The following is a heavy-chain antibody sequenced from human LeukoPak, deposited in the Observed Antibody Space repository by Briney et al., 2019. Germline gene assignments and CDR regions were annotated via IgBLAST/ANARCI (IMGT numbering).Heavy chain of an antibody. V-gene: IGHV6-1*01. D-gene: IGHD6-19*01. CDR1: GDSVSSNSAA. J-gene: IGHJ4*02. Sequence: SQTLSLTCAISGDSVSSNSAAWNWIRQSPSRGLEWLGRTYYRSKWYNDYAVSVKSRITINPDTSKNQFSLQLNSVAPEDTAVYYCARDHESSGWYRLNYWGQGTLVTVSS. CDR2: TYYRSKWYN. CDR3: ARDHESSGWYRLNY.